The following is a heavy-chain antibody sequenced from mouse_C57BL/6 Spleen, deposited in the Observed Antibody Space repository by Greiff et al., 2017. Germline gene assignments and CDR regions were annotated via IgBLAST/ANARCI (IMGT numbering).Heavy chain of an antibody. CDR2: IDPSDSYT. CDR3: ARGVQLRLRSFAY. V-gene: IGHV1-50*01. D-gene: IGHD3-2*02. J-gene: IGHJ3*01. Sequence: QVQLQQPGAELVKPGASVKLSCKASGYTFTSYWMQWVKQRPGQGLEWIGEIDPSDSYTNYNQKFKGKATLTVDTSSSTAYMPLSSLTSEDSAVYYCARGVQLRLRSFAYWGQGTLVTVSA. CDR1: GYTFTSYW.